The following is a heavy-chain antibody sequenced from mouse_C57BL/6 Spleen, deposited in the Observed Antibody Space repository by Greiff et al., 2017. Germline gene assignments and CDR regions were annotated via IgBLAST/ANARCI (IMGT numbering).Heavy chain of an antibody. Sequence: VQLQQPGAELVKPGASVKMSCKASGYTFTSYWIPWVKQRPGQGLEWIGDIYPGSGSTNYNEKFKSKATLTVDTFSSTAYMQLSSLTSEDSAVYDCERYRRRNNYDAMDYWGQGTSVTVSS. V-gene: IGHV1-55*01. D-gene: IGHD2-14*01. CDR3: ERYRRRNNYDAMDY. J-gene: IGHJ4*01. CDR1: GYTFTSYW. CDR2: IYPGSGST.